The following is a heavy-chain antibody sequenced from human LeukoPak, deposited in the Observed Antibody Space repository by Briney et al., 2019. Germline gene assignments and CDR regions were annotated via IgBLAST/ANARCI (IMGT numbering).Heavy chain of an antibody. CDR2: ISDDGRHK. J-gene: IGHJ6*02. CDR3: ARSSSGWSPRCGMDV. Sequence: GGSLRLSCAASGFTFSRYAMHWVRQTPGKGLEWMAIISDDGRHKYYADSVEGRFTISRDNSKNTLPLQMNSLRAEDTAVYYCARSSSGWSPRCGMDVWGQGTTVTVSS. CDR1: GFTFSRYA. D-gene: IGHD6-19*01. V-gene: IGHV3-30*04.